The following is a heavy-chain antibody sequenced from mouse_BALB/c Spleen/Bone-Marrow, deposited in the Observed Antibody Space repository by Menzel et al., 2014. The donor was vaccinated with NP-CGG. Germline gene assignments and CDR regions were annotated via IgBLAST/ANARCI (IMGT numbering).Heavy chain of an antibody. CDR1: GYTFTDYY. D-gene: IGHD1-1*01. V-gene: IGHV1-26*01. CDR3: ARKSYYGSSYGYCEV. CDR2: INPNNGDT. Sequence: VQLQQSGPELVKPVASVKMSCKASGYTFTDYYMKWVQQSHGKSLEWIGDINPNNGDTFYNQKFKGKATLTVDKSSSTAYMQLNSLTSEGSAVYYCARKSYYGSSYGYCEVGGAGTTVTGSS. J-gene: IGHJ1*01.